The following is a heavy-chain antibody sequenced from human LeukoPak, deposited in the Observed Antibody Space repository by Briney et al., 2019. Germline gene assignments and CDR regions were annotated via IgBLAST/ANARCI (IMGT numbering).Heavy chain of an antibody. V-gene: IGHV4-38-2*01. J-gene: IGHJ5*02. CDR3: ARQVYSSSSWFDP. CDR1: GYSISSGYY. D-gene: IGHD6-6*01. CDR2: IYHSGST. Sequence: ASETLSLTCAVSGYSISSGYYWGWIPQPPGKGLEWIGSIYHSGSTYYNPSLKSRVTISVDTSKNQFSLKLSSVTAADTAVYYCARQVYSSSSWFDPWGQGTLVTVSS.